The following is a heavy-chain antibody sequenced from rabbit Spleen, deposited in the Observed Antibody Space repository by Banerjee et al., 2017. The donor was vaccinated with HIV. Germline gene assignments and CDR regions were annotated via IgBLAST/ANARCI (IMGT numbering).Heavy chain of an antibody. CDR3: ARDTASSFSSYGMDL. Sequence: QSLEESGGDLVKPGASLTLTCIASGVSFSGDSYMCWVRQAPGKALEWVVCIDAGSSGFTYFASWARGRFTISKTSSTTVTLQMTSLTAADTATYFCARDTASSFSSYGMDLWGQGTPSPS. CDR2: IDAGSSGFT. CDR1: GVSFSGDSY. D-gene: IGHD8-1*01. V-gene: IGHV1S40*01. J-gene: IGHJ6*01.